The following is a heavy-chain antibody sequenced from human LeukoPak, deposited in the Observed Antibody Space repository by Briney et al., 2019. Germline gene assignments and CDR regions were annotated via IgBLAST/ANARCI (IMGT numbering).Heavy chain of an antibody. D-gene: IGHD3-22*01. V-gene: IGHV1-2*02. CDR3: ARASSGYYYFDY. J-gene: IGHJ4*02. CDR1: GYTFTGYY. CDR2: INPNSGGT. Sequence: ASVKVSCKASGYTFTGYYMHWVRQAPGQGLEWMGWINPNSGGTNYAQKFQGRVTMTRDTSISTAYMELSSLRSEDTAVYYCARASSGYYYFDYWGQGTLVTVSS.